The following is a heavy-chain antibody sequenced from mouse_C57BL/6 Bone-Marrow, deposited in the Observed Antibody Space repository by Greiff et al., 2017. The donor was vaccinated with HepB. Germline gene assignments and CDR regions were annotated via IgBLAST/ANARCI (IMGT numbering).Heavy chain of an antibody. Sequence: QVTLKESGPGILQPSQTLSLTCSFSGFSLSTFGMGVGWIRQPSGKGLEWLAHIWWDDDKYYNPALKSRLTISKDTSKNQVFLKIANVDTADTATYYCALLYYYGSSLFAYWGQGTLVTVSA. D-gene: IGHD1-1*01. J-gene: IGHJ3*01. V-gene: IGHV8-8*01. CDR1: GFSLSTFGMG. CDR3: ALLYYYGSSLFAY. CDR2: IWWDDDK.